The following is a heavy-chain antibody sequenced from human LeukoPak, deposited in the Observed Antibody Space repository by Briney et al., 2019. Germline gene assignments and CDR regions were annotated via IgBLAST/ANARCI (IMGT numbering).Heavy chain of an antibody. CDR1: GFTFSSYS. CDR2: ISSSSSYI. J-gene: IGHJ3*02. Sequence: GGSLRLSCAASGFTFSSYSMNWVRQAPGKGLEWVSSISSSSSYIYYADSVKGRFTISRDNAKNSLYLQMNRLRDEDTAVYYCARPPSSGYFSEHDAFDIWGQGTMVTVSS. D-gene: IGHD3-22*01. CDR3: ARPPSSGYFSEHDAFDI. V-gene: IGHV3-21*01.